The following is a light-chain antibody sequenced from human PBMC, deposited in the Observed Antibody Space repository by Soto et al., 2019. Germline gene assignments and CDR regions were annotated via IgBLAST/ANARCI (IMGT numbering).Light chain of an antibody. CDR2: DVN. Sequence: QSALTQPPSASGSPGQSVTISCTGTSSDVGGYKYVSWYQQHPDKAPKLMIFDVNKRPSGVPDRFSGSKSGNTASLTVSGLQAEDEADYYCSSYAGINNLGVFGTGTKLTVL. J-gene: IGLJ1*01. CDR3: SSYAGINNLGV. CDR1: SSDVGGYKY. V-gene: IGLV2-8*01.